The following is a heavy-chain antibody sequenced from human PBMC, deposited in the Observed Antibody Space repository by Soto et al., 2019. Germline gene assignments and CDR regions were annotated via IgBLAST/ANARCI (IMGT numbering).Heavy chain of an antibody. Sequence: SVKVSCKASGGSLSTNPISWVRQAPGQGLEWMGGTGSGTGPGNHAQKFQGRVTVTADKYTSTVYMELSKLSSEDTAVDYCARRDSGGLDRFFDSWGQGALVTVSS. CDR3: ARRDSGGLDRFFDS. J-gene: IGHJ4*02. D-gene: IGHD2-15*01. CDR1: GGSLSTNP. V-gene: IGHV1-69*06. CDR2: TGSGTGPG.